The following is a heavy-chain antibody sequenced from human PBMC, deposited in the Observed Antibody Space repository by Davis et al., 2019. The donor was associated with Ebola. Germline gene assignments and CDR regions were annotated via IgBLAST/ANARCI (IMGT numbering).Heavy chain of an antibody. D-gene: IGHD3-3*01. CDR3: AKCGGDFWSGYWGAFDI. J-gene: IGHJ3*02. CDR1: GFTVSSNY. V-gene: IGHV3-11*03. CDR2: ISSSSSYT. Sequence: GGSLRLSCAASGFTVSSNYMNWVRQAPGKGLEWVSYISSSSSYTNYADSVKGRFTISRDNSKNTLYLQMNSLRVEDTAVYYCAKCGGDFWSGYWGAFDIWGQGTMVTVPS.